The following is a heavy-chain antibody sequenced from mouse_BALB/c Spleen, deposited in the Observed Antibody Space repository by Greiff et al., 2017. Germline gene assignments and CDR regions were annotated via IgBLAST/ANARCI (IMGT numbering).Heavy chain of an antibody. Sequence: VQVVESGGDLVKPGGSLKLSCAASGFTFSSYGMSWVRQPPGKGLEWLGVIWAGGSTNYNSALMSRLSIRKDNSKSQVFLKMNSLQTDDTAMYYCAREALYGNYPSYWGQGTTLTVSS. CDR1: GFTFSSYG. CDR3: AREALYGNYPSY. V-gene: IGHV2-9*02. CDR2: IWAGGST. J-gene: IGHJ2*01. D-gene: IGHD2-1*01.